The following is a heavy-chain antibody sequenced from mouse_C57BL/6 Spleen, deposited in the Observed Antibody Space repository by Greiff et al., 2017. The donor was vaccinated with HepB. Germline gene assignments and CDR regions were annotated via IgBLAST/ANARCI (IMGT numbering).Heavy chain of an antibody. D-gene: IGHD4-1*01. CDR3: ARSELGRNYAMDY. J-gene: IGHJ4*01. Sequence: QVQLQQPGAELVKPGASVKMSCKASGYTFTSYWITWVKQRPGQGLEWIGDIYPGSGSTNYNEKFKRKATLTVDTSSSTAYMQLSSLTSEDSAVYYCARSELGRNYAMDYWGQGTSVTVSS. V-gene: IGHV1-55*01. CDR1: GYTFTSYW. CDR2: IYPGSGST.